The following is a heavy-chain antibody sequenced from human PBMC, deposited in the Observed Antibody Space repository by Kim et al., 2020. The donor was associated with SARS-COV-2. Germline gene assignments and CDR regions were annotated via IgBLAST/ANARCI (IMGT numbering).Heavy chain of an antibody. CDR3: ARTRITMIVVVTHFDY. CDR1: GGSISSGGYN. J-gene: IGHJ4*01. CDR2: IYYSGNT. D-gene: IGHD3-22*01. V-gene: IGHV4-31*03. Sequence: SETLSLTCTVSGGSISSGGYNWSWIRQHPGKGLEWIGYIYYSGNTNYNPSLKSRVTISVDTSKNQFSLKLSSVTAADTAVYYCARTRITMIVVVTHFDY.